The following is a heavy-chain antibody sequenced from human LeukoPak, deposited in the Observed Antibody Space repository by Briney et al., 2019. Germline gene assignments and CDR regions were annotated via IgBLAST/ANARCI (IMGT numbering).Heavy chain of an antibody. V-gene: IGHV3-23*01. CDR1: GFTFSSYA. J-gene: IGHJ4*02. CDR2: IRGSGGST. D-gene: IGHD4-17*01. CDR3: ARMTTVRCDY. Sequence: DPGGSLRLSCAASGFTFSSYAMSWVRQAPGKGLEWVSAIRGSGGSTYYADSVKGRFTISRDNAKNSLYLQMDSLRADDTAVYYCARMTTVRCDYWGQGTLVTVSS.